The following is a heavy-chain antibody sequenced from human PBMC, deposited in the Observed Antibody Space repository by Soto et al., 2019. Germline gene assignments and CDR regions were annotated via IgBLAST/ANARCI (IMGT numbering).Heavy chain of an antibody. CDR1: GGSFSGYY. Sequence: SETLSLTCAVYGGSFSGYYWSWIRQPPGKGLEWIGEINHSGSTNYNPSLKRRVTISVDTSKNQFSLKLSSVTAADTAVYYCASTPYYYDSSGYPRPFAYWGQGTLVTVSS. V-gene: IGHV4-34*01. CDR3: ASTPYYYDSSGYPRPFAY. D-gene: IGHD3-22*01. J-gene: IGHJ4*02. CDR2: INHSGST.